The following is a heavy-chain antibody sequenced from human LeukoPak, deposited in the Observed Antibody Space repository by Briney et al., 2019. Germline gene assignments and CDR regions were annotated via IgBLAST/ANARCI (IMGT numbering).Heavy chain of an antibody. D-gene: IGHD3-3*01. CDR3: ARDGAFWSGYPYYFDY. V-gene: IGHV3-33*01. CDR2: IWYDGSNK. J-gene: IGHJ4*02. CDR1: GFSFRSYG. Sequence: GGSLRLSCAASGFSFRSYGMHWVRQAPGKGLEWVAIIWYDGSNKYYADSVKGRFTISRDNSKNTLFLQMNSLRAEDTAVYYCARDGAFWSGYPYYFDYWGQGTLVTVSS.